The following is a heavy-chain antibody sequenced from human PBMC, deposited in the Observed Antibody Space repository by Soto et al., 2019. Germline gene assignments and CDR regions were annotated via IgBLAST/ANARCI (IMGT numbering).Heavy chain of an antibody. CDR2: ISGSGGST. D-gene: IGHD3-22*01. Sequence: GGSLRLSCAASGFTFSSYAMSWVRQAPGKGLEWVSAISGSGGSTYYADSVKGRFTISRDNSKNTLYLQMNSLRAEDTAVYYCAKAAAYYYDSSGLNKVPYWGQGTLVTVSS. CDR1: GFTFSSYA. V-gene: IGHV3-23*01. CDR3: AKAAAYYYDSSGLNKVPY. J-gene: IGHJ4*02.